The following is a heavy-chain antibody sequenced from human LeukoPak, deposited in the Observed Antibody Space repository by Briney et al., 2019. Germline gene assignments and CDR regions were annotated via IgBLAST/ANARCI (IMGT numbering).Heavy chain of an antibody. V-gene: IGHV4-39*07. CDR3: ARDMQNMVRGVDWFDP. D-gene: IGHD3-10*01. CDR2: IYYSGST. J-gene: IGHJ5*02. Sequence: PSETLSLTCTVSGGSISSSSYYWGWIRQPPGKGLEWIGSIYYSGSTYYSPSLKSRVTISVDTSKNQFSLKLSSVTAADTAVYYCARDMQNMVRGVDWFDPWGQGTLVTVSS. CDR1: GGSISSSSYY.